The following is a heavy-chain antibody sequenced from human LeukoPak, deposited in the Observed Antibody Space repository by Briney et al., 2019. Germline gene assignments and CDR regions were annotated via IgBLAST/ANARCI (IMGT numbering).Heavy chain of an antibody. CDR1: GFTFSEYW. D-gene: IGHD1-7*01. CDR3: ARGGWGTAIDY. J-gene: IGHJ4*02. CDR2: INNDGSGT. Sequence: GGSLRLSCAASGFTFSEYWMHWVRHAPGKGLVWVSHINNDGSGTTYADSVRGRFTISRDNAKNTLDLQMNSLRAEDTAVYYCARGGWGTAIDYLGQGSLVTVSS. V-gene: IGHV3-74*01.